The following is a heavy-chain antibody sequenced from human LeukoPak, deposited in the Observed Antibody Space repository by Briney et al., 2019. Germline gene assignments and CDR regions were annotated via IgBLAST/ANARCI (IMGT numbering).Heavy chain of an antibody. CDR1: GYTLTELS. CDR3: ARDIAVAYLDY. Sequence: ASVKVSCKVSGYTLTELSMHWVRQAPGQGLEWMGWINPNSGGTNYAQKFQGRVTMTRDTSISTAYMELSRLRSDDTAVYYCARDIAVAYLDYWGQGTLVTVSS. CDR2: INPNSGGT. J-gene: IGHJ4*02. V-gene: IGHV1-2*02. D-gene: IGHD6-19*01.